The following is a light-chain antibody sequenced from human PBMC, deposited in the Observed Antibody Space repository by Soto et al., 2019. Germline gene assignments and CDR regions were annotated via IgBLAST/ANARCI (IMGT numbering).Light chain of an antibody. CDR2: APS. J-gene: IGKJ2*01. CDR1: QSISSY. CDR3: QQSYSTLYT. Sequence: DIQMTQSPSSLSASVGDRVTITCRASQSISSYLNWYQQKPGKAPKLLIYAPSSLQSGVPSRFSGSGSGTDFTLTISSLQTEDFATYYCQQSYSTLYTFGQGTKLEIK. V-gene: IGKV1-39*01.